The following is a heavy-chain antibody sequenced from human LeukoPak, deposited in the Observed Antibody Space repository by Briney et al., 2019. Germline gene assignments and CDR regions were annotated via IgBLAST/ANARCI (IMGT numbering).Heavy chain of an antibody. V-gene: IGHV4-4*02. CDR3: AREGGFFRPLDY. D-gene: IGHD6-25*01. CDR2: VHLDGRT. Sequence: SETLSLTCDVSGGSVTSTNWWTWFRQPPGKGLEWIGEVHLDGRTNYNPSLKSRLVMSADLPENHISLKLTSVTAADTAVYYCAREGGFFRPLDYSGQGTLVSVSS. J-gene: IGHJ4*02. CDR1: GGSVTSTNW.